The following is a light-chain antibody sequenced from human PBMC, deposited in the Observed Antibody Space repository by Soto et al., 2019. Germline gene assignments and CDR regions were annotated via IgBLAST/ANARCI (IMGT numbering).Light chain of an antibody. Sequence: QSVLTQPPSVSGAPGQRVTISCTGSSSNIGAGYDVHWYQQLPRTAPKLLIYGNSNRPSGVPDRFSGSKSGTSASLAITGLQAEDEADYYGQSYDSSLSGWVFGGGTKLTVL. J-gene: IGLJ2*01. CDR1: SSNIGAGYD. V-gene: IGLV1-40*01. CDR2: GNS. CDR3: QSYDSSLSGWV.